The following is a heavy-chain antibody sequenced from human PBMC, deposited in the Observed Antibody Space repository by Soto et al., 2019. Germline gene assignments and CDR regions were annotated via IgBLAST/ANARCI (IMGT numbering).Heavy chain of an antibody. D-gene: IGHD5-12*01. CDR2: IFPMYGTP. J-gene: IGHJ3*02. Sequence: QVLLVQSGAEVKKPGSSVKVSCKASGGAFSRYAISWVRQAPGQGLEWVGGIFPMYGTPVYAQKLQGRVTRTADEATTTAYMGLSGPRYEDTAFYYCAIDYEYQTLEFDALGIWGQGTTVTVSS. V-gene: IGHV1-69*01. CDR1: GGAFSRYA. CDR3: AIDYEYQTLEFDALGI.